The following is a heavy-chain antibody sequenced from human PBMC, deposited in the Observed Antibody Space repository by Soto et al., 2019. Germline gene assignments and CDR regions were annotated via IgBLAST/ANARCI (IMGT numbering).Heavy chain of an antibody. V-gene: IGHV3-9*01. Sequence: GGSLRLSCAASGFTFDDYGIHWVRHAPGKGLEWVSGISWNSGTIGYADSVKGRFTISRDNAKNSLYLQMNSLRSEDTALYYFARGYCSSSSCFYYYYMDVWGKGTTVTVSS. CDR1: GFTFDDYG. D-gene: IGHD2-2*01. CDR3: ARGYCSSSSCFYYYYMDV. CDR2: ISWNSGTI. J-gene: IGHJ6*03.